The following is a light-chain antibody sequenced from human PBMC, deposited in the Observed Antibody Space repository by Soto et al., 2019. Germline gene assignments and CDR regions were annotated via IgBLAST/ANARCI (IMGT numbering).Light chain of an antibody. CDR2: EVS. CDR3: SSYTSTATRV. J-gene: IGLJ3*02. V-gene: IGLV2-14*01. Sequence: QSALTQPASVSGSPGQSITISCTGTSSAVGSYNYVSWYQQHPGKAPKLMIYEVSNRPSGVSDRFSGSKSGNTASLPISGLQDEDEADYYCSSYTSTATRVFGGGPTLTVL. CDR1: SSAVGSYNY.